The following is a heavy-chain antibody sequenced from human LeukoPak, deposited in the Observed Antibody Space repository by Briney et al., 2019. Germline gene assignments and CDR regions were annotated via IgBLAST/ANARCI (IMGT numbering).Heavy chain of an antibody. D-gene: IGHD6-25*01. Sequence: SETLSLTCTVFGDSISRSTYYWAWIRQPPGKGLEWIGSVYYGRSPYFNPSLESRATISVDTSKNHFSLKMSSVTAADTAVYYCARSSGTGTFSYWGQGTLVTVSS. CDR2: VYYGRSP. CDR1: GDSISRSTYY. CDR3: ARSSGTGTFSY. J-gene: IGHJ4*02. V-gene: IGHV4-39*02.